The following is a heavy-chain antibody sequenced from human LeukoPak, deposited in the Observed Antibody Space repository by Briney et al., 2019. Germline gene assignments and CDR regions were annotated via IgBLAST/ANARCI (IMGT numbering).Heavy chain of an antibody. D-gene: IGHD1-1*01. CDR1: GFTFSNYA. J-gene: IGHJ5*02. CDR2: ISGSGDST. CDR3: ARDYTRTTGWFDP. V-gene: IGHV3-23*01. Sequence: GGSLRLSCAASGFTFSNYAMRWVRQAPGKGLEWVSGISGSGDSTYYADSVKGRFTISRDNSKNTLYLQMNSLRAEDTAVYYCARDYTRTTGWFDPWGQGTLVTVSS.